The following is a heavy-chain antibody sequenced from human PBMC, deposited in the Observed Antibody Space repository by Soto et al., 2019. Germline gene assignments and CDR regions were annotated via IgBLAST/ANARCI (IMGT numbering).Heavy chain of an antibody. V-gene: IGHV3-48*01. Sequence: LRLSCAAAGFTFGDYGMNWVRQAPGKGLEWVSYIRGSSSPIYYADSVKGRFTISRDNAKNSLYLQMNSLRAEDTAVYYCARDGITIFGVVIDYWGQGTLVTVSS. CDR3: ARDGITIFGVVIDY. CDR2: IRGSSSPI. J-gene: IGHJ4*02. D-gene: IGHD3-3*01. CDR1: GFTFGDYG.